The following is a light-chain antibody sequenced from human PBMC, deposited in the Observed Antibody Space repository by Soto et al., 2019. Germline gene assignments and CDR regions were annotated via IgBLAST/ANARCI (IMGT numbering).Light chain of an antibody. Sequence: IVITYSSGTLSFSPVERATLSCMASQSISSKLAWYQQKPGQAPRLLIYGASTRATGIPVRFSGSGSGTEFTLTITSLQSEDFAVYYCQEYNNWRPITFGGGTKVDIK. V-gene: IGKV3-15*01. CDR2: GAS. CDR3: QEYNNWRPIT. CDR1: QSISSK. J-gene: IGKJ4*01.